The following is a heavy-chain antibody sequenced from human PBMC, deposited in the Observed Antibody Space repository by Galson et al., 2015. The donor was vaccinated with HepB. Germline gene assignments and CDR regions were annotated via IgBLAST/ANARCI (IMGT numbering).Heavy chain of an antibody. V-gene: IGHV2-5*02. D-gene: IGHD3-3*01. J-gene: IGHJ3*01. CDR1: GFSLSTSGVG. CDR2: IYWDDDK. Sequence: PALVKPTQTLTLTCTFSGFSLSTSGVGVNWIRQPPGKAPEWLALIYWDDDKRYNPSLKGRVTISKDTSKNEVVLKMTDLDPLDTATYYCAHRHIETIFGVVLNGDAFDLWGRGTLVTVSS. CDR3: AHRHIETIFGVVLNGDAFDL.